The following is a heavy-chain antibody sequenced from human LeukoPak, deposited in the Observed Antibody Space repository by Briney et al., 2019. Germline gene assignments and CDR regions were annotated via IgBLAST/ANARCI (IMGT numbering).Heavy chain of an antibody. CDR1: GFIFADYG. V-gene: IGHV3-72*01. CDR3: ARLYGSGTSYNEDY. D-gene: IGHD3-10*01. J-gene: IGHJ4*02. CDR2: TRNKANSYVT. Sequence: PGGSLRLSCTASGFIFADYGMSWFRQAPGKGLEWVGRTRNKANSYVTDYAASVKGRFTISRDDSKNSLYLQMSSLKTEDTAVYYCARLYGSGTSYNEDYWGQGTLVTVSS.